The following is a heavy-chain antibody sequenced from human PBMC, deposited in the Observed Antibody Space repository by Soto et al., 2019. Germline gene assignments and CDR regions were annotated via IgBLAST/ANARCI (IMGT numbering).Heavy chain of an antibody. Sequence: GGSLRLSCAASGFTFSNYAMSWVRQAPGKGLEWFSAITGTGADTYHADSVKARFTISRDNSKNTLFLQMNSLRAEDTAIYYCAKGSSTSRPYSFDYWGRGTLVTVSS. V-gene: IGHV3-23*01. CDR2: ITGTGADT. CDR1: GFTFSNYA. CDR3: AKGSSTSRPYSFDY. J-gene: IGHJ4*02. D-gene: IGHD2-2*01.